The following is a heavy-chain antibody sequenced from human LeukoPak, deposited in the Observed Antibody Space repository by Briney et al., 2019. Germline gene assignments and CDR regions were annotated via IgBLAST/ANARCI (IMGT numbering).Heavy chain of an antibody. CDR2: MNPNRGNT. Sequence: ASVKVSCKASGYTFTSYDINWVRQATGQGLGWMGWMNPNRGNTGYAQKFQGRVTMTRNTSISTAYMELSSLRSEDTAVYYCARHPPGGYSYQKGNWFDPWGQGTLVTVSS. D-gene: IGHD5-18*01. CDR3: ARHPPGGYSYQKGNWFDP. V-gene: IGHV1-8*01. CDR1: GYTFTSYD. J-gene: IGHJ5*02.